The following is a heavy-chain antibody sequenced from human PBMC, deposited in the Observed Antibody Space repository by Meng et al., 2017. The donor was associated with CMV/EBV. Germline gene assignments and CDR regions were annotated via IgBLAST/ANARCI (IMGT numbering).Heavy chain of an antibody. CDR2: ISYDGSNK. J-gene: IGHJ5*02. V-gene: IGHV3-30-3*01. CDR3: AREYYDFWSGYHNWFDP. Sequence: FTFSIYAMHWVRQAPGKGLEWVAVISYDGSNKYYADSVKGRFTISRDNSKNTLYLQMNSPRAEDTAVYYCAREYYDFWSGYHNWFDPWGQGTLVTVSS. D-gene: IGHD3-3*01. CDR1: FTFSIYA.